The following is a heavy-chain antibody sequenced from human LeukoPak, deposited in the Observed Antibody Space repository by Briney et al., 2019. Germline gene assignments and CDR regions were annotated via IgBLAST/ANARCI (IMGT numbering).Heavy chain of an antibody. J-gene: IGHJ4*02. D-gene: IGHD4-17*01. V-gene: IGHV6-1*01. CDR1: GDSVSSNSGA. CDR2: TYYKSKWYN. CDR3: ARARDYGDISFDY. Sequence: SQTLSLTFAISGDSVSSNSGAWNWIRQSPSRGLEWLGRTYYKSKWYNNYAVSVKSRISINPDTSKNQFSLQLNSVTPEDTAVYFCARARDYGDISFDYWGQGTLVTVSS.